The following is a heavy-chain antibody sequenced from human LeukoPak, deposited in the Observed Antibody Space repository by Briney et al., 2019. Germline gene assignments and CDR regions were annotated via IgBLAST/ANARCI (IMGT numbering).Heavy chain of an antibody. CDR2: IYYSGST. V-gene: IGHV4-31*03. Sequence: SETLSLTCTVSGGSISSGGYYWSWIRQHPGKGLEWIGYIYYSGSTYYNPSLKSRVTISVDTSKNQFSLKLSSVTAADTAAYYCARGVLAAAGTEYYFDYWGQGTLVTVSS. D-gene: IGHD6-13*01. CDR1: GGSISSGGYY. CDR3: ARGVLAAAGTEYYFDY. J-gene: IGHJ4*02.